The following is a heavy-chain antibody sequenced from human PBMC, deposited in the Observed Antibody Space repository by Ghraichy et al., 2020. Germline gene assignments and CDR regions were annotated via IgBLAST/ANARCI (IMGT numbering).Heavy chain of an antibody. D-gene: IGHD3-10*01. CDR1: GYTFTSYA. CDR3: ARGKVLLWFGEFFY. J-gene: IGHJ4*02. CDR2: INTNTGNP. Sequence: ASVKVSCKASGYTFTSYAMNWVRQAPGQGLEWMGWINTNTGNPTYAQGFTGRFVFSLDTSVSTAYLQSSSLKAEDTAVYYCARGKVLLWFGEFFYWGQGTLVTVSS. V-gene: IGHV7-4-1*02.